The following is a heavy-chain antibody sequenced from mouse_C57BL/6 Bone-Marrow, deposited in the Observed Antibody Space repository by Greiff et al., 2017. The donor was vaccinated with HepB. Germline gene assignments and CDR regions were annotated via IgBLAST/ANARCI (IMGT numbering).Heavy chain of an antibody. CDR2: ISSGGSYT. D-gene: IGHD1-1*01. J-gene: IGHJ1*03. CDR3: ARRRYYGSRGDYWYFDV. CDR1: GFTFSSYG. Sequence: EVNVVESGGDLVKPGGSLKLSCAASGFTFSSYGMSWVRQTPDKRLEWVATISSGGSYTYYPDSVKGRFTISRDNAKNTLYLQMSSLKSEDTAMYYCARRRYYGSRGDYWYFDVWGTGTTVTVSS. V-gene: IGHV5-6*02.